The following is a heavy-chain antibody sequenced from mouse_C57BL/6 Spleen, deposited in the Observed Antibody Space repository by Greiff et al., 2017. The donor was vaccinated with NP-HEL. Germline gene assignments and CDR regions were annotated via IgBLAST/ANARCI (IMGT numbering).Heavy chain of an antibody. CDR2: IYPGDGDT. CDR3: ARSPLTSYYAMDY. CDR1: GYAFSSSW. J-gene: IGHJ4*01. Sequence: QVQLQQSGPELVKPGASVKISCKASGYAFSSSWMNWVKQRPGKGLEWIGRIYPGDGDTNYNGKFKGKATLTADKSSSTAYMQLSSLTSEDSAVYFCARSPLTSYYAMDYWGQGTSVTVSS. V-gene: IGHV1-82*01.